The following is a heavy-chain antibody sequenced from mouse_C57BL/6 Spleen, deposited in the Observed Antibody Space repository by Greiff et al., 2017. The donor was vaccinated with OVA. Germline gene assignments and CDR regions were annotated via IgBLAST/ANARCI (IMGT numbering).Heavy chain of an antibody. CDR1: GFNIKNTY. D-gene: IGHD4-1*01. Sequence: EVMLVESVAELVRPGASVKLSCTASGFNIKNTYMHWVKQRPEQGLEWIGRIDPANGNTKYAPKFQGKATITADTSSNTAYLQLSSLTSEDTAIYYCALNWDGAYYFDYWGQGTTLTVSS. CDR2: IDPANGNT. V-gene: IGHV14-3*01. CDR3: ALNWDGAYYFDY. J-gene: IGHJ2*01.